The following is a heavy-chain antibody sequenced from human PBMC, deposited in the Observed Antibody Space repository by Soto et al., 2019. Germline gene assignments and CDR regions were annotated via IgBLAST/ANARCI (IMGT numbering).Heavy chain of an antibody. Sequence: PGESLKISCKGSGYSFTSYWIGWVRQMPGKGLEWMGIIYPGDSDTRYSPSFQGQVTISADKSISTAYLQWSSLKASDTAMYYCARYPLGAAAAPRYFDYWGQGTLVTVSS. J-gene: IGHJ4*02. CDR1: GYSFTSYW. D-gene: IGHD6-13*01. CDR3: ARYPLGAAAAPRYFDY. CDR2: IYPGDSDT. V-gene: IGHV5-51*01.